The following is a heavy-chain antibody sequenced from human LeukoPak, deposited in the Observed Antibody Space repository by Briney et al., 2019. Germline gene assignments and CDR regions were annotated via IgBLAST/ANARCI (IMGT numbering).Heavy chain of an antibody. V-gene: IGHV3-33*01. J-gene: IGHJ4*02. D-gene: IGHD2-15*01. CDR3: ARDLVPYCSGGRCYSPFDY. Sequence: PGRSLRLSCAASGFTFSSYGIHWVRQAPGKGLEWVAVIWYDGSNKYYADSVKGRFTISRDNSKNTLYLQMNSLRAEDTAVYYCARDLVPYCSGGRCYSPFDYWGQGTLVTVSS. CDR1: GFTFSSYG. CDR2: IWYDGSNK.